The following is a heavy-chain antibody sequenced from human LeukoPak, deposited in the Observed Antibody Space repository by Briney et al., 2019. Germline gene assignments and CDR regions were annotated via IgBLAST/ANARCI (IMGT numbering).Heavy chain of an antibody. D-gene: IGHD2-15*01. CDR1: GGSISSGSYY. CDR2: IYTSGST. V-gene: IGHV4-61*02. J-gene: IGHJ4*02. Sequence: SQTLSLTCTVSGGSISSGSYYWSWIRQPAGKGLEWIGRIYTSGSTNYNPSLKSRVTISVDTSKNQFSLKLSSVTAADTAVYYCARGRVVADPAFDYWGQGTLVTVSS. CDR3: ARGRVVADPAFDY.